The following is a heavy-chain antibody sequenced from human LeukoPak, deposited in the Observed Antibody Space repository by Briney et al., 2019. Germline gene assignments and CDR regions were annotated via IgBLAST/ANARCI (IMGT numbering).Heavy chain of an antibody. Sequence: GGSLRLSCVAAGFSFSTYAMSWVRQAPGKGLEWVSVIYSGGSTYYADSVKGRFTISRDNSKNTLYLQMNSLRAEDTAVYYCAKRVLEWSFHYWGQGTLVTVSS. CDR3: AKRVLEWSFHY. CDR2: IYSGGST. CDR1: GFSFSTYA. V-gene: IGHV3-23*03. D-gene: IGHD3-3*01. J-gene: IGHJ4*02.